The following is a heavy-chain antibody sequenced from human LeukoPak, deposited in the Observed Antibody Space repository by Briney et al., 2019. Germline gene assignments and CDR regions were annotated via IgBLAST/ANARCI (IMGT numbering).Heavy chain of an antibody. CDR2: ISSSSSYI. V-gene: IGHV3-21*01. CDR3: AKTPKMLYDSSGYYYGY. D-gene: IGHD3-22*01. CDR1: GFTFSSYS. J-gene: IGHJ4*02. Sequence: PGGSLRLSCAASGFTFSSYSMNWVRQAPGKGLEWVSSISSSSSYIYYADSVKGRFTISRDNAKNSLYLQMNSLRAEDTAVYYCAKTPKMLYDSSGYYYGYWGQGTLVTVSS.